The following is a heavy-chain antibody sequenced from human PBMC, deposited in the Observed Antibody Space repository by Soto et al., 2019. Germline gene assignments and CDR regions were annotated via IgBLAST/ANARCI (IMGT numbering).Heavy chain of an antibody. CDR3: ARDLPHDVDTAMVTALNDFDI. D-gene: IGHD5-18*01. Sequence: QVQLVQSGAEVKKPGSSVKVSCKASGGTFSSYAISWVRQAPGQGLEWMGGIIPIFGTANYAQKFQGRVTITADKSTSTAYMELSSLRSEDTAVYYCARDLPHDVDTAMVTALNDFDIWGQGTMVTVSS. CDR2: IIPIFGTA. CDR1: GGTFSSYA. J-gene: IGHJ3*02. V-gene: IGHV1-69*06.